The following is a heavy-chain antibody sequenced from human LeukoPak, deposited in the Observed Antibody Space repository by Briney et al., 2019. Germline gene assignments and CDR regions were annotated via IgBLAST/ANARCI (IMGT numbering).Heavy chain of an antibody. D-gene: IGHD3-3*01. CDR2: IWYDGSNK. V-gene: IGHV3-30*19. J-gene: IGHJ4*02. CDR1: GFTFSSYG. Sequence: GRSLRLSCAASGFTFSSYGMHWVRQAPGKGLEWVAVIWYDGSNKYYADSVKGRFTISRDNSKNTLYLQVNSLRAEDTAVYYCARAERNAGVFDYWGQGTLVTVSS. CDR3: ARAERNAGVFDY.